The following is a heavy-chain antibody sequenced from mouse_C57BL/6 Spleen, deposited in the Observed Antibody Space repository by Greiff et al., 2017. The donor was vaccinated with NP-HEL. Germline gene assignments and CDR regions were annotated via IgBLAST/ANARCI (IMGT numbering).Heavy chain of an antibody. CDR1: GYSFTGYY. D-gene: IGHD2-4*01. CDR2: INPSTGGT. CDR3: ARVYYDYAAY. Sequence: EVQLQQSGPELVKPGASVKISCKASGYSFTGYYMNWVKQSPEKSLEWIGEINPSTGGTTYNQKFKAKATLTVDKSSSTAYMQLKSLTSEDSAVYYCARVYYDYAAYWGQGTLVTVSA. V-gene: IGHV1-42*01. J-gene: IGHJ3*01.